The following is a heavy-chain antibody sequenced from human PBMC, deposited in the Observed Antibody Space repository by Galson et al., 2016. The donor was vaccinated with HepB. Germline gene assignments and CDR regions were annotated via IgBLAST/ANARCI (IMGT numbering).Heavy chain of an antibody. V-gene: IGHV2-5*02. CDR2: IYWDDDK. D-gene: IGHD2-8*01. CDR3: AHTIFRGMLNYFDY. Sequence: LVKPTQPLTPTCTFSGFSLSTTGVGVGWIRQPPGKALEWLGLIYWDDDKRYSPSLKSRLTITKDTSKNQVVLTLTSMDPVDTATYYCAHTIFRGMLNYFDYWGQGALVTVSS. CDR1: GFSLSTTGVG. J-gene: IGHJ4*02.